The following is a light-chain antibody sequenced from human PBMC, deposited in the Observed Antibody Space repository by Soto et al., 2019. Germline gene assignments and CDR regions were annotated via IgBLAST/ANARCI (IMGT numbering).Light chain of an antibody. CDR3: SSSTSSSTPYV. J-gene: IGLJ1*01. V-gene: IGLV2-14*01. CDR2: EVS. CDR1: SSDVGGYNY. Sequence: QSALTQPASVSGSPGQSITISCTGTSSDVGGYNYVSWYQQHPGKAPKLMIYEVSNRPSGVSNRFSGSKSGNTASLTISGLQDEDEADDYCSSSTSSSTPYVFGTGTKLTVL.